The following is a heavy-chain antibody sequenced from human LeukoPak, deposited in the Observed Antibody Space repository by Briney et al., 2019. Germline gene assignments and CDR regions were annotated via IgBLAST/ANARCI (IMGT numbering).Heavy chain of an antibody. V-gene: IGHV4-59*12. Sequence: SETLSLTCIVSGGSISGYHWSWIRQPAGRGLEWIGYIYHSGSTYYNPSLKSRVTISVDRSKNQFSLKLSSVTAADTAVYYCARTTMGWFDPWGQGTLVTVSS. J-gene: IGHJ5*02. CDR2: IYHSGST. D-gene: IGHD1-1*01. CDR3: ARTTMGWFDP. CDR1: GGSISGYH.